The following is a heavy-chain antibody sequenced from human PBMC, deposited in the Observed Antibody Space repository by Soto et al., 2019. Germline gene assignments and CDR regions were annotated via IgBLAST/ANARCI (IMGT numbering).Heavy chain of an antibody. CDR1: GYTFINYG. CDR3: GRGGLAVSGTYDY. Sequence: VQLVQSGAEVKESGASVKVSCKASGYTFINYGVAWVQRAPGQGPEWMGWISGSNGDTKYAQNLQNRVSLTTDTSTNTAYMELRSLRPDDTAIYFCGRGGLAVSGTYDYWGQGTLVTVSS. J-gene: IGHJ4*02. V-gene: IGHV1-18*01. CDR2: ISGSNGDT. D-gene: IGHD6-19*01.